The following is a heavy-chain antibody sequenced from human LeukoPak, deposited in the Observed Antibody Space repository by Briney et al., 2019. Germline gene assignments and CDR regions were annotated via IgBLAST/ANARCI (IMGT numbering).Heavy chain of an antibody. Sequence: ASVKVSCKASGGTFSSYDISWVRQAPGQGLEWMGEITPIFGTANYAHKFQGRVTMTRDMSTTTDYMELSSLRSEDTAVYYCARGVARSSKFHFSYYFDYWGQGTLVTVSS. V-gene: IGHV1-69*05. CDR3: ARGVARSSKFHFSYYFDY. D-gene: IGHD6-6*01. CDR2: ITPIFGTA. J-gene: IGHJ4*02. CDR1: GGTFSSYD.